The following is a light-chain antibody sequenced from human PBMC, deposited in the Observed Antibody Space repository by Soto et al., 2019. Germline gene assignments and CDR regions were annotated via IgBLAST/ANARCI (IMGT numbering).Light chain of an antibody. CDR2: GAS. Sequence: EVVFSHSPGTVSLTPEERACRSCGASQSIANSLAWYQQKPGQAPRLLIFGASNRATGIPDRFSGSGSGTDFTLTISRLEPEDFAVYHCQQYGGSPRTFGQGTKV. CDR1: QSIANS. CDR3: QQYGGSPRT. J-gene: IGKJ1*01. V-gene: IGKV3-20*01.